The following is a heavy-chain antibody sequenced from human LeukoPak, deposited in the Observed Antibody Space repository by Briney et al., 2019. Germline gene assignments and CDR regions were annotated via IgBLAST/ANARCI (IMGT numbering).Heavy chain of an antibody. D-gene: IGHD1-26*01. Sequence: GGSLRLSCAASGFTLTKAWMSWVRQAPGKGLEWVGRIKSKTDGGTTDYAAPVKGRFTISRNDSKKTLYLQMNSLKTEDTAVYYCTTQWEGWRGNDYWGQGPLVTVTS. V-gene: IGHV3-15*01. CDR3: TTQWEGWRGNDY. CDR2: IKSKTDGGTT. J-gene: IGHJ4*02. CDR1: GFTLTKAW.